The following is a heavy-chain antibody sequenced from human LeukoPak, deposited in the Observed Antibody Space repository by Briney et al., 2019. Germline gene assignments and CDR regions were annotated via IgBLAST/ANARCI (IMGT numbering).Heavy chain of an antibody. D-gene: IGHD5-18*01. CDR3: ARPDQRGYSYGYSAFDI. CDR1: GGSITSGNYY. J-gene: IGHJ3*02. CDR2: IYYSGST. V-gene: IGHV4-39*01. Sequence: PSETLSLTCTVSGGSITSGNYYWGWIRQPPGKGLEWIGSIYYSGSTYYNPSLKSRVTIFIDTSKNQFSLKLLPVTAADTAVYYCARPDQRGYSYGYSAFDIWGQGTMVTVSS.